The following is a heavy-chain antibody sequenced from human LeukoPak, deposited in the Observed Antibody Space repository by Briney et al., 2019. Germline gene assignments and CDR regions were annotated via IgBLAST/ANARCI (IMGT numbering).Heavy chain of an antibody. CDR3: ARDPYGSEMYFDY. J-gene: IGHJ4*02. Sequence: SETLSLTCAVYGGSFSGYYWSWIRQPPGKGLEWIGEINHSGSTHYNPSRKSRVAISVDTSKNQFSLKLSSVTAADTAVYYCARDPYGSEMYFDYWGQGTLVTVSS. CDR2: INHSGST. CDR1: GGSFSGYY. V-gene: IGHV4-34*01. D-gene: IGHD3-10*01.